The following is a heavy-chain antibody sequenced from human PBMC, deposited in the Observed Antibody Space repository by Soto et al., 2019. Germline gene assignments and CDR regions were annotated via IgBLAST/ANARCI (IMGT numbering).Heavy chain of an antibody. CDR3: AKNGWYSADV. D-gene: IGHD6-19*01. J-gene: IGHJ3*01. V-gene: IGHV4-4*01. CDR1: GVSVSSDNW. Sequence: QMRLQESGPGLVKPSGTLSLACGVSGVSVSSDNWWTWVRQTPEKGLEWIGEIFHGQTTYYNPSLKSRATISVDKSKNQFSLTLTSVTAADTGVYCCAKNGWYSADVWGQGTMVTVSS. CDR2: IFHGQTT.